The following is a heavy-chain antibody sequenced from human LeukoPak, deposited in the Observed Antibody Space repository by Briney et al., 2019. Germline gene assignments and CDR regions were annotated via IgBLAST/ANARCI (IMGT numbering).Heavy chain of an antibody. J-gene: IGHJ5*02. CDR2: IIPIFGTA. V-gene: IGHV1-69*13. CDR1: GGTFSSYA. D-gene: IGHD6-19*01. Sequence: GASVKVSCKASGGTFSSYAISWVRQAPGQGLEWMGGIIPIFGTANYAQKFQGRVTITADESTSTAYMELSSLRSVDTAVYYCARVAAGGFDPWGQGTLVTVSS. CDR3: ARVAAGGFDP.